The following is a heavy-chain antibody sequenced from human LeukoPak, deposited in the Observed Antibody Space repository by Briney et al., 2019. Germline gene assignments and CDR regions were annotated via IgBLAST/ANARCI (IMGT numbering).Heavy chain of an antibody. CDR1: GGSVSSGSYY. V-gene: IGHV4-61*01. CDR3: ARVVATTYYYYGMDV. J-gene: IGHJ6*02. D-gene: IGHD5-12*01. CDR2: IYYSGST. Sequence: SETLSLTCTVSGGSVSSGSYYWSWIRQPPGKGLEWIGYIYYSGSTNYNPSLKSRVTISVDTSKNQFSLKLSSVTAADTAVYYCARVVATTYYYYGMDVWGQGTTVTVSS.